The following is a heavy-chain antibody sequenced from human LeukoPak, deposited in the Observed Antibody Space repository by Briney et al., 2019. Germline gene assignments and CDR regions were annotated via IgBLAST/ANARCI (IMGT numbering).Heavy chain of an antibody. D-gene: IGHD2-2*01. V-gene: IGHV4-59*01. CDR2: IYYSGST. J-gene: IGHJ6*03. Sequence: SETLSLTCTVSGGSISSYYWSWIRQPPGKGLEWIGDIYYSGSTNYNPSLKSRVTISVNTFKNQFSLKLSSVTATATAVYYYARVLCSSNSCRRYCYYYMDGWGKGTTVTVSS. CDR3: ARVLCSSNSCRRYCYYYMDG. CDR1: GGSISSYY.